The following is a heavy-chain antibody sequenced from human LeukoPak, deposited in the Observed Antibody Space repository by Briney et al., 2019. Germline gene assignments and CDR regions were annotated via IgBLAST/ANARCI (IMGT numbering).Heavy chain of an antibody. CDR1: GVSISSGDYY. V-gene: IGHV4-30-4*01. CDR2: IYYSGST. J-gene: IGHJ4*02. D-gene: IGHD3-10*01. CDR3: ARAEITMVRGVTTPTTIDY. Sequence: SESLSLTCTVSGVSISSGDYYWSWIRQPPGKGLEWIGYIYYSGSTYYNPSLKSRFTISVDTSKNQFSLKLSSVTAADTAVYYCARAEITMVRGVTTPTTIDYWGQGTLVTVSS.